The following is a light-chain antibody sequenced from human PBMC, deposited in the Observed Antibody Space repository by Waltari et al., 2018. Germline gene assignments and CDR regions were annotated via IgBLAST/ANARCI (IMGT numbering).Light chain of an antibody. CDR2: RDS. V-gene: IGLV3-9*01. CDR3: QVWDSSTVV. J-gene: IGLJ3*02. CDR1: NIVSKN. Sequence: SYELTQPLSVSVALGQTAKIPCGGNNIVSKNVPWYQQKPGQAPVLVIYRDSTRPSGIPERFSGSNSGNTATLTISGAQAGDEADYFCQVWDSSTVVFGGGTKLTVL.